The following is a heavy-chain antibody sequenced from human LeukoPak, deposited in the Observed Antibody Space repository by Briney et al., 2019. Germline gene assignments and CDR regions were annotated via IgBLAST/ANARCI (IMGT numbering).Heavy chain of an antibody. CDR1: GFTVSRYF. CDR2: IYTSGIT. V-gene: IGHV3-66*01. D-gene: IGHD4-17*01. CDR3: GRVKGGETYSFVY. J-gene: IGHJ4*02. Sequence: GGSLRLSCALSGFTVSRYFMSWVRQTPGKGPEWVSVIYTSGITYYADSVRGRFTISRDNSKNTLYLQMDSLTAEDTDVYYCGRVKGGETYSFVYWGGGPLVTVSS.